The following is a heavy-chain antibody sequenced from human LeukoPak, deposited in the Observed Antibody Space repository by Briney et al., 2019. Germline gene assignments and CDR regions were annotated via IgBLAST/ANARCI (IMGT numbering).Heavy chain of an antibody. J-gene: IGHJ5*02. V-gene: IGHV1-3*01. CDR3: AREQTYSSSSWFDP. D-gene: IGHD6-13*01. CDR1: GYIFTGYV. CDR2: INAGNGNT. Sequence: EASVKVSCKASGYIFTGYVIHWVRQAPGQRLEWMGWINAGNGNTKYSQTFQGRVSITRDTSASTAYMELDSLGSEDTAVYYCAREQTYSSSSWFDPWGQGTLVTVSS.